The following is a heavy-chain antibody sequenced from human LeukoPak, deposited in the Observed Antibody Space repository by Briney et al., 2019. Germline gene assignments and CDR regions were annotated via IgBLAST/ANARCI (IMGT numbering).Heavy chain of an antibody. D-gene: IGHD6-13*01. V-gene: IGHV3-30*02. CDR2: IRYDGSNK. CDR1: GFTFSSYG. J-gene: IGHJ3*02. CDR3: ARVYSSSWYDAFDI. Sequence: GGSLRLSCAASGFTFSSYGMHWVRQAPGKGLEWVAFIRYDGSNKYYADSVKGRFTISRDNSKNTLYLQMNSLRAEDMAVYYCARVYSSSWYDAFDIWGQGTMVTVSS.